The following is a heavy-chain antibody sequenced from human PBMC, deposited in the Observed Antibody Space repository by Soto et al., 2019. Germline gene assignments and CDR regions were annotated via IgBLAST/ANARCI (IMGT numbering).Heavy chain of an antibody. Sequence: ASVKVSCKASGYTFTDYAIHWVRQAPGQGLEWMGWINVGNGNTGYSRKFQGRVTNVRDMSASTAYIEVTSLTSEDTAIYYCAREGAHYTPLDNWGQRTLVTVSS. CDR3: AREGAHYTPLDN. J-gene: IGHJ4*02. CDR2: INVGNGNT. V-gene: IGHV1-3*01. D-gene: IGHD2-15*01. CDR1: GYTFTDYA.